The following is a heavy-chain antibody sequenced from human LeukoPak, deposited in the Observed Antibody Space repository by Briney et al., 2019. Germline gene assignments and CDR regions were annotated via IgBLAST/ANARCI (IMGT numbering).Heavy chain of an antibody. V-gene: IGHV4-4*07. Sequence: SETLSLTCTVSGGSISSYYWSWIRQPAGKGLEWIGRIYTSGSTNYNPSLKSRVTMSVDTSKNQFSLKLSSVTAADTAVYYCARDGLSMVRGVTYNWFDPWGQGTLVTVSS. CDR2: IYTSGST. CDR1: GGSISSYY. CDR3: ARDGLSMVRGVTYNWFDP. D-gene: IGHD3-10*01. J-gene: IGHJ5*02.